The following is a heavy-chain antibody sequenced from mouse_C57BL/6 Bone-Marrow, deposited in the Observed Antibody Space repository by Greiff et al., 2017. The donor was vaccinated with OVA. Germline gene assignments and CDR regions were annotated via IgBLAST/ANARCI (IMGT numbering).Heavy chain of an antibody. J-gene: IGHJ4*01. D-gene: IGHD2-3*01. Sequence: EVKVVESGEGLVKPGGSLKLSCAASGFTFSSYAMSWVRQTPEKRLEWVAYISSGGDYIYYADTVKGRFTISRDNARNTLYLQMSSRKSEDTAMDYCTRDGYYAMDYWGQGTSVTVSS. CDR1: GFTFSSYA. CDR3: TRDGYYAMDY. CDR2: ISSGGDYI. V-gene: IGHV5-9-1*02.